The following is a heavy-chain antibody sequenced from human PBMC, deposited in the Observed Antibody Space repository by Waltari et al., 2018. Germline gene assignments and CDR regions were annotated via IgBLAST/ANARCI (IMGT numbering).Heavy chain of an antibody. CDR2: INHSGST. D-gene: IGHD3-10*01. V-gene: IGHV4-34*01. CDR1: GGSFSGYY. J-gene: IGHJ6*03. Sequence: QVQLQQWGAGLLKPSETLSLTCAVYGGSFSGYYWSWIRQPPGKGLEWIGEINHSGSTNYNPSLKSRVTISVDTSKNQFSLKLSSVTAADTAVYYCARGPYGYYYYMDVWGKGTTVTVSS. CDR3: ARGPYGYYYYMDV.